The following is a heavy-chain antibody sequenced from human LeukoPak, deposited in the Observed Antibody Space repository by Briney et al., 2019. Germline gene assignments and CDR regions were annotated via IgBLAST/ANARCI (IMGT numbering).Heavy chain of an antibody. CDR2: IIPIFGTA. CDR1: GGTFSSYA. V-gene: IGHV1-69*05. J-gene: IGHJ6*03. Sequence: ASVKVSCKASGGTFSSYAISWVRQAPGQGLEWMGGIIPIFGTANYAQKFQGRVTITTDESTSTAYMELSSLRSDDTAVYYCALLYSSSWYPYYMDVWGKGTTVTVSS. CDR3: ALLYSSSWYPYYMDV. D-gene: IGHD6-13*01.